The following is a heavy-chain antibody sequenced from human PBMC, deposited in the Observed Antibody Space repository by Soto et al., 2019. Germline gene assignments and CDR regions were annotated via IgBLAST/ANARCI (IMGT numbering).Heavy chain of an antibody. V-gene: IGHV1-2*04. CDR3: ARGHSTDCSNGVCSFFYNHEMDV. Sequence: ASVKVSCKASGYSFTDYHIHWVRQAPGQGLEWLGRINPKSGGTSTAQKFQGWVTMTRDRSISTVYMELTRLGSDDTAVYFCARGHSTDCSNGVCSFFYNHEMDVWGQGTTVTVSS. J-gene: IGHJ6*02. D-gene: IGHD2-8*01. CDR2: INPKSGGT. CDR1: GYSFTDYH.